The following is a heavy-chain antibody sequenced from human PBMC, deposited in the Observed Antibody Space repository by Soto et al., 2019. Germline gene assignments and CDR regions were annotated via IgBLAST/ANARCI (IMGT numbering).Heavy chain of an antibody. CDR3: ARGYGSEIYYYYMDV. D-gene: IGHD3-10*01. CDR1: GGSFSGYY. V-gene: IGHV4-34*01. J-gene: IGHJ6*03. CDR2: INHSGST. Sequence: PSETLSLTCAVYGGSFSGYYWSCIRQPPGKGLEWIGEINHSGSTNYNPSLKSRVTISVDTSKNQFSLKLSSVTAADTAVYYCARGYGSEIYYYYMDVWGKGTTVTVSS.